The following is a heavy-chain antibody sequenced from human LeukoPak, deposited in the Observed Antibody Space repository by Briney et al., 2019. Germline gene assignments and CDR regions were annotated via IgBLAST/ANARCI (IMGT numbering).Heavy chain of an antibody. CDR1: GGTFSSYA. Sequence: ASVKVSCKASGGTFSSYAISWVRQAPGQGLEWMGGIIPIFGTANYAQKFQGRVTITADESTSTAYMELSSLRSEVTAVYYCARLRYSSSWADAFDIWGQGTMVTVSS. CDR2: IIPIFGTA. D-gene: IGHD6-13*01. CDR3: ARLRYSSSWADAFDI. J-gene: IGHJ3*02. V-gene: IGHV1-69*13.